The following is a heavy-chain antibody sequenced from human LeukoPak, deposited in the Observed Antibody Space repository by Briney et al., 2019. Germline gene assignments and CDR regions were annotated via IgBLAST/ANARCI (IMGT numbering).Heavy chain of an antibody. CDR1: GGTFSSYA. D-gene: IGHD1-26*01. V-gene: IGHV1-69*04. Sequence: SVKVSCKASGGTFSSYAISWVRQAPGQGHEWVGRIIPILGIANYAQKFQGRVTITADKSTSTAYMELSSLRSEDTAVYYCARVDSGPAADWFDPWGQGTLVTVSS. CDR3: ARVDSGPAADWFDP. J-gene: IGHJ5*02. CDR2: IIPILGIA.